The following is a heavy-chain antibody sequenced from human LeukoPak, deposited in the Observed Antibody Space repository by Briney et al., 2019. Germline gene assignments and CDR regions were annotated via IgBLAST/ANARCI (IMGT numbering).Heavy chain of an antibody. Sequence: PSETLSLTCTVSGYSISSGYYWGWIRPPPGKGLEWIGSIYHSGSTYYNPSLKSRVTISVDTSKNQFSLKLSSVTAADTAVYYCARGTNYFDYWGQGTLVTVSA. V-gene: IGHV4-38-2*02. CDR3: ARGTNYFDY. CDR2: IYHSGST. J-gene: IGHJ4*02. D-gene: IGHD1-1*01. CDR1: GYSISSGYY.